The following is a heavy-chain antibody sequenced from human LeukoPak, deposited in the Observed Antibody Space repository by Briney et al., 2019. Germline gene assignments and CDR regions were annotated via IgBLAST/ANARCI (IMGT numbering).Heavy chain of an antibody. D-gene: IGHD1-14*01. CDR2: ISSGSSDI. CDR1: GFTFSTYT. J-gene: IGHJ2*01. Sequence: PGGSLRLSCAAFGFTFSTYTMHWVRQAPGKGLEWVSYISSGSSDIHYADSVKGRFTISRDNAKNSLYLQMNSLRDDDTAVYYCSRGRPDWYFDLWGRGTLVTVSS. CDR3: SRGRPDWYFDL. V-gene: IGHV3-48*02.